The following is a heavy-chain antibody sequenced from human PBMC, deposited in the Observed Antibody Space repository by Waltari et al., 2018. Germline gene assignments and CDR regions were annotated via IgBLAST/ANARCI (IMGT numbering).Heavy chain of an antibody. CDR1: GFSFSDFS. Sequence: EVQLVESGGGLVKPGGSLRLSCAASGFSFSDFSMNWVRQAPGKGLDYVSSISSGSDYIYYSDSVKGRFTISRDNAKNSLYLQTNSLRAEDTAVYYCARDHYTGGDLDYWGQGTLVTVSA. CDR2: ISSGSDYI. V-gene: IGHV3-21*01. J-gene: IGHJ4*02. D-gene: IGHD4-4*01. CDR3: ARDHYTGGDLDY.